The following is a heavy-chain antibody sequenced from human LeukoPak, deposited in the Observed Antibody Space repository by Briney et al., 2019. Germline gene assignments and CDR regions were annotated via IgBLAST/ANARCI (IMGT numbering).Heavy chain of an antibody. CDR2: IYPSDSDT. D-gene: IGHD3-10*01. V-gene: IGHV5-51*01. CDR1: GYSFKTYW. Sequence: GESLKISCKGSGYSFKTYWIGWVRQMPGKGLKWMGIIYPSDSDTRYSPSFQGQVTISADKSISTAYLQWSSLKASDTAIYYCARLFYYGSRAFDIWGQGTMVTVSS. J-gene: IGHJ3*02. CDR3: ARLFYYGSRAFDI.